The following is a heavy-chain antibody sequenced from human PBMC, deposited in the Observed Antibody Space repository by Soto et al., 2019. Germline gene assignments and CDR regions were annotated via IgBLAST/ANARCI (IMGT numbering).Heavy chain of an antibody. CDR3: ARSIMITFGGVIVNWGFDP. D-gene: IGHD3-16*02. CDR2: IYHSGST. J-gene: IGHJ5*02. V-gene: IGHV4-30-2*01. Sequence: QLQLQESGSGLVKPSQTLSLTCAVSGGSISSGGYSWSWIRQPPGKGLEWIGYIYHSGSTYYNPSLKSRVTISVDRSKNQFSLKLSSVTAADTAVYYCARSIMITFGGVIVNWGFDPWGQGTLVTVSS. CDR1: GGSISSGGYS.